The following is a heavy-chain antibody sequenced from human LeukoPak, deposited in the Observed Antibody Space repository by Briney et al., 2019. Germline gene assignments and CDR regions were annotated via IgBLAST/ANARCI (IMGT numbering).Heavy chain of an antibody. CDR2: ISGSGGST. J-gene: IGHJ5*02. D-gene: IGHD6-13*01. V-gene: IGHV3-23*01. CDR3: AKGPREAAVSNWFDP. CDR1: GFTFSSYA. Sequence: PGGSLRLSRAASGFTFSSYAMNWVRQAPGKGLDWVSGISGSGGSTNYADSAKGRFTISRDNSKSTLYLQMNNLRVEDTAVYYCAKGPREAAVSNWFDPWGQGILVTVSS.